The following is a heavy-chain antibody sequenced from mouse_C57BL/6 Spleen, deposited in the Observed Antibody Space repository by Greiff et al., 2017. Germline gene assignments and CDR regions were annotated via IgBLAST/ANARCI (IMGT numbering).Heavy chain of an antibody. V-gene: IGHV1-80*01. Sequence: VQLQQSGASVKISCKASGYAFSSYWMNWVKQRPGKGLEWIGQIYPGDGDTNYNGKFKGKATLTADKSSSTAYMQLSSLTSEDSAVYFCARRTTVVVYYFDYWGQGTTLTVSS. CDR2: IYPGDGDT. CDR3: ARRTTVVVYYFDY. CDR1: GYAFSSYW. D-gene: IGHD1-1*01. J-gene: IGHJ2*01.